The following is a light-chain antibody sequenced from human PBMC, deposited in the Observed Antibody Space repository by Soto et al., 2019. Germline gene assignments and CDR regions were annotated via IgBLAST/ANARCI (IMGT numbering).Light chain of an antibody. CDR3: IKHNSYPWT. V-gene: IGKV1-17*03. Sequence: DIQISQPPSPMHASVGAMVTITCRASQDISNYLAWFQQKPGKVNKSLISAASSLQSGVKSRFGGSGSGTEFTLTIRSMQPEDFATYYCIKHNSYPWTLGNGHKVDIK. CDR1: QDISNY. CDR2: AAS. J-gene: IGKJ1*01.